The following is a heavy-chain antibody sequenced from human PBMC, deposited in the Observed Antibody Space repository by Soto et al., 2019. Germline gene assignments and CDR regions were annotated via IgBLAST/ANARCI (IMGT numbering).Heavy chain of an antibody. Sequence: PGGSLRLSCAASGFTFSSYWMSWVRQAPGKGLEWVANIKQDGSEKYYVDSVKGRFTISRDNAKNSLYLQMNSLRAEDTAVYYCARGKRSGWYVDYYYGMDVWGKGTTVTVSS. CDR1: GFTFSSYW. CDR2: IKQDGSEK. CDR3: ARGKRSGWYVDYYYGMDV. D-gene: IGHD6-19*01. J-gene: IGHJ6*04. V-gene: IGHV3-7*03.